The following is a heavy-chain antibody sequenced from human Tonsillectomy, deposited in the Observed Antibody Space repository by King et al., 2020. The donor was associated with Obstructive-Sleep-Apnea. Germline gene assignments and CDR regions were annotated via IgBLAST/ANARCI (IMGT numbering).Heavy chain of an antibody. CDR1: GGSISSGTFS. CDR3: ARGGDGTGSFDY. V-gene: IGHV4-30-2*01. J-gene: IGHJ4*02. Sequence: LQLQESGSGLVKPSQTLSLTCAVSGGSISSGTFSWTWIRQPPGKGLEWIGYIYHTGSTYYNPPLKSRVTISVDMSKNQFSLRLNSVTAADTAVYYCARGGDGTGSFDYWGQGTLVTVSS. D-gene: IGHD7-27*01. CDR2: IYHTGST.